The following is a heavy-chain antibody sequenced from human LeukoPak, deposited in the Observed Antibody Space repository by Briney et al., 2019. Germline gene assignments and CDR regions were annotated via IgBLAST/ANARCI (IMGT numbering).Heavy chain of an antibody. CDR2: ISGNGGAT. Sequence: GGSLRLSCAASGFTFSSYAMSWVRQAPGMGLEWVSTISGNGGATYYADSVKGRFTISRDNSKNTLYLQMNSLRAEDTAVYYCAKDPPSSGTTFDYRGQGTLVTVSS. CDR3: AKDPPSSGTTFDY. J-gene: IGHJ4*02. CDR1: GFTFSSYA. D-gene: IGHD2/OR15-2a*01. V-gene: IGHV3-23*01.